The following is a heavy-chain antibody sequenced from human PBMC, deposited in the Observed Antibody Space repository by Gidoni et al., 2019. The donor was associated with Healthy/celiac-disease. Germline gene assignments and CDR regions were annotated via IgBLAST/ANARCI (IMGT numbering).Heavy chain of an antibody. CDR2: ISSSSSTI. CDR1: GFPLSRYS. CDR3: ARDSSRAAAVPDGMDV. J-gene: IGHJ6*02. D-gene: IGHD6-13*01. V-gene: IGHV3-48*04. Sequence: EVQLVASGGGLVQPGGSLRLFFAASGFPLSRYSMNWVRQAPGKGRELVSYISSSSSTIYYADSVKGRFTISRDNAKNSLYLQMNSLRAEDTAVYYCARDSSRAAAVPDGMDVWGQGTTVTVSS.